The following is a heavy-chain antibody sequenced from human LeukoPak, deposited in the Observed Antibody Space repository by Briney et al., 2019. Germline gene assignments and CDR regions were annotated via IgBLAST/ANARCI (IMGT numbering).Heavy chain of an antibody. CDR3: ARDSGVGPCLFCSGFDI. CDR2: ISTSSSYI. D-gene: IGHD2-15*01. CDR1: GFTLSSYN. Sequence: PGGSLRLSCAASGFTLSSYNMNWVRQAPGKGLEWVSSISTSSSYIYYADSVKGRFTISRDNAKNSLSLQINSLRAEDTAVYCCARDSGVGPCLFCSGFDIWGQGTMVTVSS. V-gene: IGHV3-21*01. J-gene: IGHJ3*02.